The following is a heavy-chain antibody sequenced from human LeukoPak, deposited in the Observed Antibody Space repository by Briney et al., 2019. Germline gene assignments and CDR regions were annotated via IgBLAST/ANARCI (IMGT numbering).Heavy chain of an antibody. CDR2: ISSSGSTI. Sequence: GGSLRLSCAASGFTFSGYEMNWVRQAPGKGLEWVSYISSSGSTIYYADSVKGRFTISRDNAKNSLYLQMNSLRAEDTAVYYCARDIIPGKYCSSTSCYAHYYYGMDVWGQGTTVTVSS. CDR1: GFTFSGYE. J-gene: IGHJ6*02. CDR3: ARDIIPGKYCSSTSCYAHYYYGMDV. D-gene: IGHD2-2*01. V-gene: IGHV3-48*03.